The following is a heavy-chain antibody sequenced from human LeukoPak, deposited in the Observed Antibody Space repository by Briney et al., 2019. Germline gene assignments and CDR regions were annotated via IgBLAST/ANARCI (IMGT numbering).Heavy chain of an antibody. Sequence: GVSLRLSGAASGFTVSSNYMTWVRQAPGKGLEGVSDIYSGGSTYYTDSEKGRITISRDNSKNTQYLQMNNLRAEDTAVYYCATARGVFDIWGQGTMVTVSS. J-gene: IGHJ3*02. V-gene: IGHV3-66*01. D-gene: IGHD2-15*01. CDR2: IYSGGST. CDR3: ATARGVFDI. CDR1: GFTVSSNY.